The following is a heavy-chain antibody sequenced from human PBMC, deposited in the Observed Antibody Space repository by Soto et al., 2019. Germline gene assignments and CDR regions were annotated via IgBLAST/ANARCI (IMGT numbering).Heavy chain of an antibody. J-gene: IGHJ6*03. CDR3: AKSLLFVDHAYMDV. Sequence: ASVKVSCKASGYTFTSYYMHWVRQAPGQGLEWMGIINPSGSSTSYAQKFQDRVTMTRDTSTRTVYMELRSLRPEDTAVYYCAKSLLFVDHAYMDVWGKGTTVTVSS. CDR2: INPSGSST. D-gene: IGHD2-15*01. V-gene: IGHV1-46*01. CDR1: GYTFTSYY.